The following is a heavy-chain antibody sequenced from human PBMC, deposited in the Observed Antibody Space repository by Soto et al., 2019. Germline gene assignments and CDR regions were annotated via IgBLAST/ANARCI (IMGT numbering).Heavy chain of an antibody. CDR1: GFTFGDYG. Sequence: GGSLRLSCAAAGFTFGDYGMNWVRQAPGKGLEWVSYIRGSSSPIYYTDSVRGRFTISRDNAKNSLYLQMNSLRAEDTAVYYCATVSVPGHCGGHCYDYWGQGTLVTVSS. J-gene: IGHJ4*02. CDR3: ATVSVPGHCGGHCYDY. V-gene: IGHV3-48*01. CDR2: IRGSSSPI. D-gene: IGHD2-21*01.